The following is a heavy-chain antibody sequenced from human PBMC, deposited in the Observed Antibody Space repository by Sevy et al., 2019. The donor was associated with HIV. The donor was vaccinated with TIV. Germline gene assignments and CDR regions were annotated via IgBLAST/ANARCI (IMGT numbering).Heavy chain of an antibody. Sequence: GGSLRLSCAASGFTFSTYGIHWVRQAPGKGLEWVALISYDGTKTFYIDSVKGRFTVSRDNSKNVLYLQMNSLRPEDTSFYYCARGQYFESSGYPWYFDFWGQGTMVTVSS. CDR1: GFTFSTYG. CDR3: ARGQYFESSGYPWYFDF. D-gene: IGHD3-22*01. J-gene: IGHJ4*02. CDR2: ISYDGTKT. V-gene: IGHV3-30*03.